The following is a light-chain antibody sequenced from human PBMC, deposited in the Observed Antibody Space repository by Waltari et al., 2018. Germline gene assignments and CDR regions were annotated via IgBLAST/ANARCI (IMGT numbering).Light chain of an antibody. CDR3: QQSYSTPRT. CDR1: QNINNY. V-gene: IGKV1-39*01. CDR2: GAS. J-gene: IGKJ1*01. Sequence: DIQMTQSPSSLSASVGDRVTITCRASQNINNYLNWYQQKPGKAPKLLIYGASNLQRGVPPTFSGSGSGTDFTLTISSLQPEDFATYYCQQSYSTPRTFGQGTKVEIK.